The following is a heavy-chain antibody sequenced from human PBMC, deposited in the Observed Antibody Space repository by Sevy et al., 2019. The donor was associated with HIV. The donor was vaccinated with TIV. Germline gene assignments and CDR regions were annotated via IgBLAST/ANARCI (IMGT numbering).Heavy chain of an antibody. V-gene: IGHV3-7*01. Sequence: GESLKISCAASGFTFDTYWMQRVRQAPGKGLEWVANIRQDGNEIYYADSVKGRFTISRDNAKESLYLQMTNLRVEDTAFYYCARRYFDLWGQGILVTVSS. CDR3: ARRYFDL. CDR1: GFTFDTYW. CDR2: IRQDGNEI. J-gene: IGHJ4*02.